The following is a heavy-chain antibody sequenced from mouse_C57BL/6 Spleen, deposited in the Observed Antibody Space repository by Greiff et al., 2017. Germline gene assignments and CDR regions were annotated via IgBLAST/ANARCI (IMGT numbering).Heavy chain of an antibody. Sequence: QVQLQQPGAELVKPGASVKMSCKASGYTFTSYWIPWVKQRPGQGLEWIGDIYPGSGSTNYNEKFKSKATLTVDTSSSTAYMQRSSLTSEDSAVYYCARRYGNYEAYWGQGTLVTVSA. CDR2: IYPGSGST. CDR1: GYTFTSYW. D-gene: IGHD2-1*01. J-gene: IGHJ3*01. CDR3: ARRYGNYEAY. V-gene: IGHV1-55*01.